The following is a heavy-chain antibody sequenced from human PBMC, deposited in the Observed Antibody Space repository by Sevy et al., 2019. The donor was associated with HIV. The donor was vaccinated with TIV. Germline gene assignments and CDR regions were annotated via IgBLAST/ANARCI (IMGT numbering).Heavy chain of an antibody. CDR3: ARRFYDSTGYAQYFFDY. V-gene: IGHV5-51*01. J-gene: IGHJ4*02. D-gene: IGHD3-22*01. Sequence: GESLKISCRASGYRFSSYWIAWVRQVPGKGLEWMGIIYPDDSDIRYSPSLQGQVTISVDKSISTAYLQWSSLEASDTAMYFCARRFYDSTGYAQYFFDYRGQGTLVTVSS. CDR1: GYRFSSYW. CDR2: IYPDDSDI.